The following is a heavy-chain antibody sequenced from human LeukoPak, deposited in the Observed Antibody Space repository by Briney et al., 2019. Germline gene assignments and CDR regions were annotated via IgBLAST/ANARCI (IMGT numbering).Heavy chain of an antibody. J-gene: IGHJ1*01. V-gene: IGHV1-69*01. Sequence: SVKVSCKASGGTFSSYAISWVRQAPGQGLEWMGGIIPIFGTANYAQKFQGRVAITADESTSTAYMELSSLRSEDTAVYYCAAVKVTMIEVPRFFQHWGQGTLVTVSS. CDR1: GGTFSSYA. CDR2: IIPIFGTA. D-gene: IGHD3-22*01. CDR3: AAVKVTMIEVPRFFQH.